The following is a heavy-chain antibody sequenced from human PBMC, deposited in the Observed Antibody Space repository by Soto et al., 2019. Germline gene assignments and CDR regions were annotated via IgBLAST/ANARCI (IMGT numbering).Heavy chain of an antibody. CDR3: ARSSESIAARRSKGNYYYYYGMDV. CDR1: GGSISSGDYY. J-gene: IGHJ6*02. V-gene: IGHV4-30-4*01. CDR2: IYYSGST. D-gene: IGHD6-6*01. Sequence: SETLSLTCTVSGGSISSGDYYWSWIRQPPGKGLEWIGYIYYSGSTYYNPSLKSRVTISVDTSKNQFSLKLSSVTAADTAVYYCARSSESIAARRSKGNYYYYYGMDVWGQGTTVT.